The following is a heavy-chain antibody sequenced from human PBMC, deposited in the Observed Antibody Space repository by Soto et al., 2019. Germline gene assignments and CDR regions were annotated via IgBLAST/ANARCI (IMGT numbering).Heavy chain of an antibody. D-gene: IGHD3-9*01. CDR1: GGSFSGYY. CDR2: INHSGST. Sequence: SETLSLTCAVYGGSFSGYYWSWIRQPPGKGLEWIGEINHSGSTNYNPSLKSRVTISVDTSKNQFSLKLSSVTAADTAVYYCARAPAALGRYFAWLFHPPYGMDVWGQGTTVTVSS. V-gene: IGHV4-34*01. J-gene: IGHJ6*02. CDR3: ARAPAALGRYFAWLFHPPYGMDV.